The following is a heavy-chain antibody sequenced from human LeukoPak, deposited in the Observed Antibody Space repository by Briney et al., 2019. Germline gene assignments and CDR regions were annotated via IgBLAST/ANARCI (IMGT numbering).Heavy chain of an antibody. CDR3: AKDSPQWLVRRGAFDS. Sequence: GGSLRLSCAASGFTFSSYGMHWVRQAPGKGLEWGAFIRYDGSNKYYADSVKGRFTISRDNSKNTLYLQMNSLRAEDTAVYYCAKDSPQWLVRRGAFDSWGQGTMVTVSS. CDR2: IRYDGSNK. CDR1: GFTFSSYG. J-gene: IGHJ3*02. V-gene: IGHV3-30*02. D-gene: IGHD6-19*01.